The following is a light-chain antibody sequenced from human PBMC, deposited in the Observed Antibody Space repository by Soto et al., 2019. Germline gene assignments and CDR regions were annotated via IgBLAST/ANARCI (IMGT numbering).Light chain of an antibody. CDR2: GAS. J-gene: IGKJ5*01. Sequence: EIVWTQSPGTQSLSPGKRATLSCRASQSVSSSYLAWYQQKPGQAPRLLIYGASSRATGIPDRFSGSGSGTDFTLTISRLEPEDFAVYYCQQYGSSSITFGQGTRPAIK. CDR3: QQYGSSSIT. V-gene: IGKV3-20*01. CDR1: QSVSSSY.